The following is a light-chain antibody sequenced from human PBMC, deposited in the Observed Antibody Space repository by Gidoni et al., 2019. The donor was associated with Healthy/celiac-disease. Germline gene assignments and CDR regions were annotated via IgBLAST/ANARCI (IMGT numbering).Light chain of an antibody. CDR1: QSVSSY. Sequence: EIVLTQSPATLSLSPGERAPLSCRASQSVSSYLAWYQQKPGQAPRLLIYDASNRATGIPARFSGSGSGTDFTLTISSLEPEDFAVYYCQQRSNWPPIFTFXPXTKVDIK. V-gene: IGKV3-11*01. CDR2: DAS. J-gene: IGKJ3*01. CDR3: QQRSNWPPIFT.